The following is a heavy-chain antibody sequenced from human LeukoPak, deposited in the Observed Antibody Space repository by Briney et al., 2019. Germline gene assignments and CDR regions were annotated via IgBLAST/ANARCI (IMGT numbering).Heavy chain of an antibody. CDR3: ARVIYSGYVDY. J-gene: IGHJ4*02. Sequence: SETLSLTCTVSGGSISSYYWSWIRQPPGKGLEWIGYIYYSGSTNYNPSLKSRVTISVDTSKSQFSLKLSSVTAADTAVYYCARVIYSGYVDYWGQGTLVTVSS. CDR2: IYYSGST. CDR1: GGSISSYY. D-gene: IGHD1-26*01. V-gene: IGHV4-59*01.